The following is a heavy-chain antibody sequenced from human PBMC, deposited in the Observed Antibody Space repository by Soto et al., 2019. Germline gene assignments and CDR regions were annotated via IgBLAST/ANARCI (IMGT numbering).Heavy chain of an antibody. CDR3: ARAPPPLYDILTGYYGHDAFDV. D-gene: IGHD3-9*01. V-gene: IGHV3-21*01. CDR2: ISSSSSYI. J-gene: IGHJ3*01. CDR1: GFTFSSYS. Sequence: EVQLVESGGGLVKPGGSLRLSCAASGFTFSSYSMNWVRQAPGKGLEWVSSISSSSSYIYYADSVKGGFTISRDNAKNSMYLQMNSLRAEDTAVYYCARAPPPLYDILTGYYGHDAFDVWGQGTMVTVSS.